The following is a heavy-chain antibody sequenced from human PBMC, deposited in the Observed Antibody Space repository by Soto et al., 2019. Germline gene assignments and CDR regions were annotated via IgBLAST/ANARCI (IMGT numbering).Heavy chain of an antibody. CDR3: ARMGYGDYVFPTAGYMDV. D-gene: IGHD4-17*01. Sequence: SETLSLTCTVSGGSISSYYWSWIRQPPGKGLEWIGYIYYSGSANHNPSLKSRGAISVDTSKNQFSLKLSSVTAADTAVYYCARMGYGDYVFPTAGYMDVWGKGTTVTVSS. V-gene: IGHV4-59*01. CDR1: GGSISSYY. CDR2: IYYSGSA. J-gene: IGHJ6*03.